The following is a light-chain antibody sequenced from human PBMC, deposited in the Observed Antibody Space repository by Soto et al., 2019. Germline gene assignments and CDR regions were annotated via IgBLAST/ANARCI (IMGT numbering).Light chain of an antibody. V-gene: IGKV1-39*01. Sequence: DIQMTQSPSSLSASVGDRVTITCRASQSISSYLNWYQQKPGKGPQVLICAASTLQSGVPSRGIGSGSWRAFTLTISSLQPDDFESYYCQQSHSPTYTFGQGTKLEIK. CDR2: AAS. J-gene: IGKJ2*01. CDR1: QSISSY. CDR3: QQSHSPTYT.